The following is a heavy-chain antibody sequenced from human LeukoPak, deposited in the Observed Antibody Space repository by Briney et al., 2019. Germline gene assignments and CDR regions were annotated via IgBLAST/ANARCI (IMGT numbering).Heavy chain of an antibody. J-gene: IGHJ6*03. CDR1: GFMFSNHW. CDR3: ARNPCVSGYITYYYYYMDV. D-gene: IGHD5-24*01. CDR2: IQQDGSEK. Sequence: GGSLRLSCVASGFMFSNHWMSWVRQAPGRGLEFVANIQQDGSEKYHLDSVKGRFTISRDNAKNSLYLQMNSLRAEDTAVYYCARNPCVSGYITYYYYYMDVWGKGTTVTVSS. V-gene: IGHV3-7*01.